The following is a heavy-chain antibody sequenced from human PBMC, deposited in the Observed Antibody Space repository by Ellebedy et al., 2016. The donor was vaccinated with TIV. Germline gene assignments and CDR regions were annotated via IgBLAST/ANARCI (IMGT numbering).Heavy chain of an antibody. CDR2: IYYSGST. J-gene: IGHJ5*02. CDR1: GGSISSYY. Sequence: MPSETLSLTCTVSGGSISSYYWSWIRQPPGKGLEWIGYIYYSGSTNYNPSLKSRVTISVDTSKNQFSLKLSSVTAADTAAYYCARDEHPFNWFDPWGQGTLVTVSS. CDR3: ARDEHPFNWFDP. V-gene: IGHV4-59*01.